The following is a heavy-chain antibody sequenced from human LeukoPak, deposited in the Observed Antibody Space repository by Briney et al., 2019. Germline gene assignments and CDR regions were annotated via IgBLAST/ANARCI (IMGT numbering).Heavy chain of an antibody. V-gene: IGHV4-38-2*02. CDR3: ARVEVGADDFDYFQH. CDR1: GYSISSDYY. J-gene: IGHJ1*01. CDR2: IYHSGST. Sequence: TPSETLSLTCTVSGYSISSDYYWGWIRQPPGKGLEWIGTIYHSGSTSYNPSLKSRVTISVDTSKNQFSLKLSSVTAADTAVYYCARVEVGADDFDYFQHWGQGTLVTVSS. D-gene: IGHD1-26*01.